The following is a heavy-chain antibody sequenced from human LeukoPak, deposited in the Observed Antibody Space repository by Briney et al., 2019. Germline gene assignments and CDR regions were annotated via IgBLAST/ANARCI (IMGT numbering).Heavy chain of an antibody. CDR2: FDDSGST. CDR1: GGSMSHYY. J-gene: IGHJ1*01. D-gene: IGHD4-23*01. CDR3: TRHSRDSGGAFQY. Sequence: SETLSLTCTFSGGSMSHYYWSWIRQPPGKGLEWIGYFDDSGSTNYNPSLKSRVTISVDTSKNQLSLKLNSATAADTAVYYCTRHSRDSGGAFQYWGQGTPVTVSS. V-gene: IGHV4-59*08.